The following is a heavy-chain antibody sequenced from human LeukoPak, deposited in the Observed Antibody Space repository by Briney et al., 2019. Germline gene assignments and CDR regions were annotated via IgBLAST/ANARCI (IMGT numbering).Heavy chain of an antibody. J-gene: IGHJ4*02. CDR1: GFTVSSNY. D-gene: IGHD1-26*01. Sequence: GGSLRLSCAASGFTVSSNYMSWVRQAPGKGLEWVSVIYSGGSTYYADSVKGRFTISRDNSKNTLYLQMNSLRADDTAVYYCARARWDRARYFDYWGQGTLVTVSS. V-gene: IGHV3-66*01. CDR2: IYSGGST. CDR3: ARARWDRARYFDY.